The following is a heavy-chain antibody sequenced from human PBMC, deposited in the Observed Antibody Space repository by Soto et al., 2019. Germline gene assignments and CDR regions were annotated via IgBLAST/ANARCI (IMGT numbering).Heavy chain of an antibody. CDR3: AREEEQQWLVGHYYYYGMDV. V-gene: IGHV1-46*01. CDR2: INPSGGST. D-gene: IGHD6-19*01. CDR1: GYTFTSYY. J-gene: IGHJ6*02. Sequence: ASVKVSCKASGYTFTSYYMHWVRQAPGQGLEWMGIINPSGGSTSYAQKFQGRVTMTRDTSTSTVYMELSSLRSEDTAVYYCAREEEQQWLVGHYYYYGMDVWGQGTTVTVSS.